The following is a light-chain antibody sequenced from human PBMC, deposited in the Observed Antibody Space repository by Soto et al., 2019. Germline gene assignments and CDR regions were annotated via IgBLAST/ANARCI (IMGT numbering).Light chain of an antibody. V-gene: IGKV3-20*01. CDR2: GAS. Sequence: EIVLMQSPGTLSLSPGERATLSCRASQTLRRAYIAWYQQKPGQAPRVLIYGASKRATGIPDRFSGSGSGTDFSLTISRLEPEDFAVYYCHQYDNAPQTYGQGTKVDIK. CDR3: HQYDNAPQT. CDR1: QTLRRAY. J-gene: IGKJ2*01.